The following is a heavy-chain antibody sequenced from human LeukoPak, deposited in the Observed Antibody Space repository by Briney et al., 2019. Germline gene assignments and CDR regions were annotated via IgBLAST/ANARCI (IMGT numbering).Heavy chain of an antibody. D-gene: IGHD2/OR15-2a*01. CDR3: ARDNRDSLGYRYCGL. V-gene: IGHV3-21*01. Sequence: GGSLRLSCAASGFTFSSYSMNWVRQGPGKELEWVSSIRCSSNSIFYADSVKGRFTISRDNAENSLYLQMNSLRAEDTAVYYCARDNRDSLGYRYCGLWGGGALVTVSP. J-gene: IGHJ2*01. CDR1: GFTFSSYS. CDR2: IRCSSNSI.